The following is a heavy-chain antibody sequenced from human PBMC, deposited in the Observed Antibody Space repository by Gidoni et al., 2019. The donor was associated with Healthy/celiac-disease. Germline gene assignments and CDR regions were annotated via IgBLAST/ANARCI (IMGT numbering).Heavy chain of an antibody. CDR2: INHSGSN. CDR1: GGSFRGYY. CDR3: ARSPLPGSGWYFIPIGFDY. Sequence: QVQLQQWGAGLLKPSETLSLTCAVYGGSFRGYYWSWIRQPPGKGLEWIGEINHSGSNNYNPSLKSRVTISVDTSKNQFSLKLSSVTAADTAVYYCARSPLPGSGWYFIPIGFDYWGQGTLVTVSS. V-gene: IGHV4-34*01. D-gene: IGHD6-19*01. J-gene: IGHJ4*02.